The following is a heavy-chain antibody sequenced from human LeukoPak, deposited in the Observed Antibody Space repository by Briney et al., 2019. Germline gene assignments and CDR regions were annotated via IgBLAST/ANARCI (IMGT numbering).Heavy chain of an antibody. J-gene: IGHJ4*02. CDR1: GFTFSSYA. CDR2: ISGSGGST. CDR3: ARVPPSY. Sequence: GGSLRLSCAASGFTFSSYAMSWVRQAPGKGLEWVSAISGSGGSTYYADSVKGRFTISRDNAKNSVYLQINSLRAEDTAIYYCARVPPSYWGQGTQVTVSS. V-gene: IGHV3-23*01.